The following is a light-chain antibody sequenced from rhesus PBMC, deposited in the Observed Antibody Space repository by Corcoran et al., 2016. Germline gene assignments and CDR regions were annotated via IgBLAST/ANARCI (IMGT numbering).Light chain of an antibody. J-gene: IGKJ1*01. Sequence: EIVMTQSPATLSLSPGERATLSCRASQSVGSSLAWYQQKPGQAPRLLIYGASSRATGIPARFSGRGSGTDFTLTISSLEPEDVAVYYCLQLSNWPRTFGQGTKVEIK. V-gene: IGKV3-24*04. CDR3: LQLSNWPRT. CDR1: QSVGSS. CDR2: GAS.